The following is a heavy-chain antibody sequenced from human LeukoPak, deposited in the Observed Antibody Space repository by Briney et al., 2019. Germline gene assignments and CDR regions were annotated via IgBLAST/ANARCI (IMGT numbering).Heavy chain of an antibody. V-gene: IGHV3-15*01. J-gene: IGHJ6*03. CDR1: GFTFSNAW. CDR2: IKSKTDGGTT. D-gene: IGHD6-13*01. CDR3: TTDASSWFYYYYYYMDV. Sequence: GGSLRLSCAASGFTFSNAWMSWVRQAPGKGLEWVGRIKSKTDGGTTDYAAPVKGRLTISRDDSKNTLYLQMNSLKTEDTAVYYCTTDASSWFYYYYYYMDVWGKGTTVTVSS.